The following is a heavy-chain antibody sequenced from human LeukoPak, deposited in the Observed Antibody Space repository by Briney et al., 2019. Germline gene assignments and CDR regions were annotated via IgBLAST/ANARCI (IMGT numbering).Heavy chain of an antibody. CDR2: ISSSSSYK. Sequence: GGSLRLSCAASGFTFSDYSFNWVRQAPGKGLEWVSSISSSSSYKYYADSLKGRFTISRDNAKNSLYLQVNSLRAEDTAVYYCARIDDIDNSYHLDFWGHGTLVTVSS. D-gene: IGHD2-15*01. CDR3: ARIDDIDNSYHLDF. CDR1: GFTFSDYS. V-gene: IGHV3-21*01. J-gene: IGHJ4*01.